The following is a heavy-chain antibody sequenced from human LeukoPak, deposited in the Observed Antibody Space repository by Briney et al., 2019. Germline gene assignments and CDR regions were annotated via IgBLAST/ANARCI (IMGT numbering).Heavy chain of an antibody. CDR1: GFIFSNYG. Sequence: GGSLRLSCEASGFIFSNYGMHWVRQAPGKGLEWAAFIRHGESKEYYADSVKGRFTVSRDNSKNSLYLQMNSLRAEDTAVYYCAGLCGDLSWGQGNLVTLSS. V-gene: IGHV3-30*02. D-gene: IGHD4-17*01. CDR2: IRHGESKE. CDR3: AGLCGDLS. J-gene: IGHJ5*02.